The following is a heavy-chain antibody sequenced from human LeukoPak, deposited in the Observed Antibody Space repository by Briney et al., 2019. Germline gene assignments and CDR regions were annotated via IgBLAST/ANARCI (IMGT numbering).Heavy chain of an antibody. J-gene: IGHJ4*02. D-gene: IGHD1-26*01. V-gene: IGHV3-48*04. CDR1: GFTFSSYS. CDR3: ARVGAIDY. Sequence: GGSLRLSCAASGFTFSSYSMNWVRQAPGKGLEWVSYISSSSSTIYYADSVKGRFTISRDNAKNSLYLQMNSLRAEDTAVYYCARVGAIDYWGQGTLVTVSS. CDR2: ISSSSSTI.